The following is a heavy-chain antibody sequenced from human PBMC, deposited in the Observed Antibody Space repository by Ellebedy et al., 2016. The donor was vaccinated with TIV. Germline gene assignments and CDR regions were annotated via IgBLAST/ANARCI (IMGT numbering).Heavy chain of an antibody. Sequence: SETLSLXXNVSGGSLSRTSYYWNWIRQHPGKGLEWIGYIYYTGSTYYNPSLRSRVTISLGTSKNHFSLKLNAVTAADTAVYYGARETTLFGVLDHWGQGNLVTVPS. V-gene: IGHV4-31*03. CDR2: IYYTGST. CDR3: ARETTLFGVLDH. J-gene: IGHJ1*01. D-gene: IGHD3-3*01. CDR1: GGSLSRTSYY.